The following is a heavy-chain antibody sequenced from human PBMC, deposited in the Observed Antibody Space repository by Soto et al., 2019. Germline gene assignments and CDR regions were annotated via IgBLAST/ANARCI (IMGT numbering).Heavy chain of an antibody. J-gene: IGHJ3*02. CDR1: GGSISSGGYY. D-gene: IGHD2-21*01. Sequence: QVQLQESGPGLVKPSQTLSLTCTVSGGSISSGGYYWSWIRQHPGKGLEWIGYIYYSGSTYYNPSLKSRVTISVDTSKNLYSLKLCSVTAADTAVYYCARVIRIPLYAFDIWGQGTMVTVSS. CDR2: IYYSGST. V-gene: IGHV4-31*03. CDR3: ARVIRIPLYAFDI.